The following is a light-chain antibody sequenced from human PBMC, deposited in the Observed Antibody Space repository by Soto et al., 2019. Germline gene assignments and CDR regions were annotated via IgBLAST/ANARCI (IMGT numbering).Light chain of an antibody. CDR1: SGSVSTAHN. V-gene: IGLV8-61*01. Sequence: QTVVTQASSFSVSPGGTVTITCGLISGSVSTAHNPNWYQQTPGQAPRTLIYSTSTRSSGVPDRFSGSILGNKAALTITGAQADDESDYYCALFMGNGISVFGTGTKLTVL. CDR3: ALFMGNGISV. J-gene: IGLJ1*01. CDR2: STS.